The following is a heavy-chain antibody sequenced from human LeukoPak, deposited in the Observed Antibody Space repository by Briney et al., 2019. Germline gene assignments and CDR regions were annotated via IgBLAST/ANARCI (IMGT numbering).Heavy chain of an antibody. CDR2: ISGSGGST. J-gene: IGHJ3*02. D-gene: IGHD3-22*01. CDR3: AKGSLYYYDKWGNAFDI. V-gene: IGHV3-23*01. Sequence: GGSLRLSCAASGFTVSSNYMSWVRQAPGKGLEWVSAISGSGGSTYYADSVKGRFTISRDNSKNTLYLQMNSLRAEDTAVYYCAKGSLYYYDKWGNAFDIWGQGTMVTVSS. CDR1: GFTVSSNY.